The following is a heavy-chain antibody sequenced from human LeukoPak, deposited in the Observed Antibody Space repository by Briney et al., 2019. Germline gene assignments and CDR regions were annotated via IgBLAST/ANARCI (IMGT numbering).Heavy chain of an antibody. CDR2: ISGNAGST. D-gene: IGHD6-19*01. CDR3: ARLGQWLGGGFDFDY. V-gene: IGHV3-23*01. J-gene: IGHJ4*02. Sequence: GGSLRLSCAASRFTFSSYAMSWVRQAPGKGLEWVSTISGNAGSTYYADSVKGRFTISRDNSKNTLDLQMNSLRAEDTAVYYCARLGQWLGGGFDFDYWGQGTLVTVSS. CDR1: RFTFSSYA.